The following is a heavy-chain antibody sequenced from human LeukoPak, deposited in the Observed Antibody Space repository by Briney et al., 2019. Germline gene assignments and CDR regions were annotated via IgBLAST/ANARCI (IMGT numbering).Heavy chain of an antibody. CDR2: INPNTGGT. J-gene: IGHJ4*02. CDR1: GYTFTNYY. D-gene: IGHD2-8*01. CDR3: ARGSNRDY. V-gene: IGHV1-2*02. Sequence: ASVKVSCKASGYTFTNYYIHWVRQAPGQGLEWMGWINPNTGGTNYAQKFQGRVTMTRDTSISTAYMELSRLGSDDTAVYYCARGSNRDYWGLGTLVTVSS.